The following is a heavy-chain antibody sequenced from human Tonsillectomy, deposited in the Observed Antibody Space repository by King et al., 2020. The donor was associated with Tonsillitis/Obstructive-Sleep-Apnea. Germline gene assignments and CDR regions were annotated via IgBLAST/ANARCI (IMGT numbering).Heavy chain of an antibody. D-gene: IGHD4-11*01. J-gene: IGHJ6*02. CDR1: GFTFSSYP. CDR2: ISYDGSDK. Sequence: VQLVESGGGVVQPGRSLRLSCAASGFTFSSYPMHWVRQAPGKGLEWVAVISYDGSDKYYADSVKGRFTISRDNSKNTLYLKMNRLRAEDTAVYYCVRGYDYSNYAYYYYGMDVWGQGPTVTVSS. V-gene: IGHV3-30*04. CDR3: VRGYDYSNYAYYYYGMDV.